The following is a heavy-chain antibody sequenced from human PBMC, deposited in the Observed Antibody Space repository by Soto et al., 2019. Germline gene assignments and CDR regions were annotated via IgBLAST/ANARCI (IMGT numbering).Heavy chain of an antibody. Sequence: PGESLKISCKGSGYSFTSDWISWVRQMPGKGLEWMGRIDPSDSYTNYSPSFQGHVTISADKSISTAYLQWSSLKASDTAMYYCARQIYDSDTGPNFQYYFDSWGQGTPVNVSS. CDR3: ARQIYDSDTGPNFQYYFDS. V-gene: IGHV5-10-1*01. D-gene: IGHD3-22*01. J-gene: IGHJ4*02. CDR2: IDPSDSYT. CDR1: GYSFTSDW.